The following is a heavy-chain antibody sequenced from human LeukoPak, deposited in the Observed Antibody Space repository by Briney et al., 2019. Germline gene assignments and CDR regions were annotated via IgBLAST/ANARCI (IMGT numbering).Heavy chain of an antibody. CDR1: GFTFSSYW. CDR2: INSDGRST. Sequence: PGGSLRLSCAASGFTFSSYWMYWVRQAPGKGLVWVSRINSDGRSTSYADSVKGRFTISRDNARNTLFLQMNSLRAEDTAIYYCARGRGIVAAGSWFDPWGQGTLVIISS. D-gene: IGHD6-13*01. J-gene: IGHJ5*02. CDR3: ARGRGIVAAGSWFDP. V-gene: IGHV3-74*01.